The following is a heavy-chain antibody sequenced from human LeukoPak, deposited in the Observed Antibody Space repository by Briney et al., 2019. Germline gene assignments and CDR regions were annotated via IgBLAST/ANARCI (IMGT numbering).Heavy chain of an antibody. D-gene: IGHD3-22*01. V-gene: IGHV3-30*19. J-gene: IGHJ4*02. CDR1: GFTFSSYG. CDR3: ARDIFPGYYDSSGPQSY. Sequence: GGSLRLSCAASGFTFSSYGMHWVRQAPGKGLEWVAVISYDGSNKYYADSVKGRFTISRDNSKNTLYLQMNSLRAEDTAVYYCARDIFPGYYDSSGPQSYWGQGTLVTVSS. CDR2: ISYDGSNK.